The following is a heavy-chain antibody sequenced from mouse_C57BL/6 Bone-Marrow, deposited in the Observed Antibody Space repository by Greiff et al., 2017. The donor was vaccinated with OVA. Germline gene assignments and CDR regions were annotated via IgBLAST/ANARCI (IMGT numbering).Heavy chain of an antibody. J-gene: IGHJ2*01. Sequence: VQLQQPGAELVKPGASVKLSCKASGYTFTSYWMHWVKQRPGQGLEWIGMIHPNSGSTNYNEKFKSKATLTVDKSSSTAYMQLSSLTSEDSAVYYCARQGDYDGIGYWCQGTTLPVSS. CDR3: ARQGDYDGIGY. CDR1: GYTFTSYW. D-gene: IGHD2-4*01. CDR2: IHPNSGST. V-gene: IGHV1-64*01.